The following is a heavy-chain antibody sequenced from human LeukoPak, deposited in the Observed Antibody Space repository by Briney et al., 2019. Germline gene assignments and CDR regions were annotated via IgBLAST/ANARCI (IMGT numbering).Heavy chain of an antibody. Sequence: GESLKISCKGSGYTFTNYWIGWVRQMPGKGLEFMGIIYPGDSDTRYSPSFQGQVTISVDKSINTAYLQWSSLKASDSAMYYCTKYSLLPSSTVTTNYYYMDVWGKGTTVTVSS. V-gene: IGHV5-51*01. J-gene: IGHJ6*03. CDR1: GYTFTNYW. CDR3: TKYSLLPSSTVTTNYYYMDV. D-gene: IGHD4-11*01. CDR2: IYPGDSDT.